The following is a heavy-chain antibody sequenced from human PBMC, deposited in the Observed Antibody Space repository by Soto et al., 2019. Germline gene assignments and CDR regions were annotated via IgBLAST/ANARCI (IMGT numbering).Heavy chain of an antibody. CDR1: GYTFTSYG. CDR2: ISAYNGNT. J-gene: IGHJ4*02. CDR3: ARDDYYDSSGYYLDY. V-gene: IGHV1-18*01. D-gene: IGHD3-22*01. Sequence: QVQLVQSGAEVKKPGASVKVSCKASGYTFTSYGISWVRQAPGQGLEWMGWISAYNGNTNYAQKLQGRVTMXXDXSXXTAYMELRSLRSDDTAVYYCARDDYYDSSGYYLDYWGQGTLVTVSS.